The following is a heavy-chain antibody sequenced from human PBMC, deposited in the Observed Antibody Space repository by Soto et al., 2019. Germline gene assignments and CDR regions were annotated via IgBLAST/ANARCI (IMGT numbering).Heavy chain of an antibody. Sequence: ASVKVSCKASGYSFTGYYIHWVRQAPGQGLELMGWITPDSGATNYAQNFQGRVTLTSDTSISTSSMDLTSLTSDDTAVYYCARSTRSNNRNTSPVGIWFDPWGQVTLVTVSS. V-gene: IGHV1-2*02. CDR2: ITPDSGAT. CDR3: ARSTRSNNRNTSPVGIWFDP. J-gene: IGHJ5*02. CDR1: GYSFTGYY. D-gene: IGHD2-2*01.